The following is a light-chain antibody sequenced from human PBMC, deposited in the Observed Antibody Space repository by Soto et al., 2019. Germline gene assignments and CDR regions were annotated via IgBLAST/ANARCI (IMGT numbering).Light chain of an antibody. V-gene: IGLV2-8*01. J-gene: IGLJ1*01. CDR3: TSNAVSNTYV. Sequence: QSALTQPPSASGSPGQSVTISCTGTSSDVGAYNFVSWYQQHPGKAPKLMIYEVSKRPSGVPDRFSGSESGNTASLTVSGLQAEDEADYYCTSNAVSNTYVFGTGTKLTVL. CDR1: SSDVGAYNF. CDR2: EVS.